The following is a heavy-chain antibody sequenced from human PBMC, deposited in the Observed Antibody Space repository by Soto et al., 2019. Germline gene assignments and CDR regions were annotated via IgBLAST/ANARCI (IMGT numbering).Heavy chain of an antibody. Sequence: QVHLVQSGAEVQKPGASVRISCQASGYAFTTSAIHWVRQAPGQSLEWMGWINPATGDTKYSQDVRGRVTLALDTSATTAYMDLRSLASHDTAVYYCARAAGRSKLLPFYFDPWGQGTLVTVSS. V-gene: IGHV1-3*01. CDR1: GYAFTTSA. CDR3: ARAAGRSKLLPFYFDP. CDR2: INPATGDT. J-gene: IGHJ5*02. D-gene: IGHD1-26*01.